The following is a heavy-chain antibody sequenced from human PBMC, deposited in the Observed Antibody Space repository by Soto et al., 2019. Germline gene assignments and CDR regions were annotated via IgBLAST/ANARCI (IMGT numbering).Heavy chain of an antibody. J-gene: IGHJ6*02. CDR2: INHSGST. CDR1: GGSFSGYY. Sequence: PSESMSLTCAVDGGSFSGYYWSWFRQPPGKGLDWIGEINHSGSTNYNPSLKSRVTISVDTSKNQFSRKLSSVTAADTAVCYCARGSRRSSSWGYGMDVWGQGTTVTVSS. V-gene: IGHV4-34*01. D-gene: IGHD6-13*01. CDR3: ARGSRRSSSWGYGMDV.